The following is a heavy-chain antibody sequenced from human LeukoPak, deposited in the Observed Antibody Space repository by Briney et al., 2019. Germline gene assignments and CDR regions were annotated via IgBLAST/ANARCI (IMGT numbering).Heavy chain of an antibody. CDR3: ARDQGNYYDSSGYTYYYYGMDV. CDR1: GFTFSSYS. V-gene: IGHV3-21*01. D-gene: IGHD3-22*01. Sequence: GGSLRLCCAASGFTFSSYSMNWVRQAPGKGLEWVSSISSSSSYIYYADSVKGRFTISRDNAKNSLYLQMNSLRAEDTAVYYCARDQGNYYDSSGYTYYYYGMDVWGQGTTVTVSS. J-gene: IGHJ6*02. CDR2: ISSSSSYI.